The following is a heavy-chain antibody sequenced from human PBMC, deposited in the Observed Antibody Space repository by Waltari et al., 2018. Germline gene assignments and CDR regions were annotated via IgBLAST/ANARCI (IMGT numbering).Heavy chain of an antibody. D-gene: IGHD6-6*01. CDR3: ARDPQLVSFDY. Sequence: EVQLVESGGGLVQPGGSLRLSCAASGFTFSSYWMSWVRQAPGEGLEWVANIKEDGSEKYYVDSVKGRFTISRDNAKNSLYLQMNSLRAEDTAVYYCARDPQLVSFDYWGQGTLVTVSS. CDR1: GFTFSSYW. CDR2: IKEDGSEK. J-gene: IGHJ4*02. V-gene: IGHV3-7*01.